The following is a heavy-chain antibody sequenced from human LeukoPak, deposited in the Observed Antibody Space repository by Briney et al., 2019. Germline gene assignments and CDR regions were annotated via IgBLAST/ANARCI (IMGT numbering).Heavy chain of an antibody. CDR1: GFTFSDYY. Sequence: PGGSLTLSCAASGFTFSDYYMDWVRQAPGKGLEWVGRSRNKANSYTTEYAASVKGRFTISREDSKISLYLQMNSLKTEDTAVYYCPRVRYCSGGSCHSFDYWGQGTPVTVSS. CDR2: SRNKANSYTT. V-gene: IGHV3-72*01. J-gene: IGHJ4*02. CDR3: PRVRYCSGGSCHSFDY. D-gene: IGHD2-15*01.